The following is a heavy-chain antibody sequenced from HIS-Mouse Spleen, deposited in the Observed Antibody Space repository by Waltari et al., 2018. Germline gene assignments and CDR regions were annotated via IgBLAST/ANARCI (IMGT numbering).Heavy chain of an antibody. V-gene: IGHV4-39*07. D-gene: IGHD4-4*01. CDR2: IYYSGST. CDR1: GGSISSSSYY. Sequence: QLQLQESGPGLVKPSETLSLTCTVSGGSISSSSYYWGWIRQPPGKGLEWIGSIYYSGSTYYNPSLKSRVTISVDTSKNQFSLKLSAVTAADTAVYYCARGEMATVEEAFDIWGQGTMVTVSS. J-gene: IGHJ3*02. CDR3: ARGEMATVEEAFDI.